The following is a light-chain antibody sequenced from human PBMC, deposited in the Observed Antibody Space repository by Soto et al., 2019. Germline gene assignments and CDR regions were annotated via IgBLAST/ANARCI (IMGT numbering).Light chain of an antibody. V-gene: IGLV2-14*01. J-gene: IGLJ1*01. CDR3: TSYTSSNTLYV. CDR1: SSDVGGYNY. CDR2: DVT. Sequence: QSALTQPASVSGSPGQSITISCNGTSSDVGGYNYVSWYQQNQGKAPKLLIYDVTNRPSGVSNRFSGSKSGNTASLTISGLQAEDEADYYCTSYTSSNTLYVFGTGTKLTVL.